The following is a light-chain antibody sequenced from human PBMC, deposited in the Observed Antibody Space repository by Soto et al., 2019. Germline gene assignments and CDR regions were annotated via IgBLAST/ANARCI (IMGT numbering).Light chain of an antibody. Sequence: DIQMTQSPSSLSASVGDRVTITCLASQDISIYLNLYQQKLGKAPKLLIYDTSTLGAGVPARFSGSGSGTVFTITINSLQPEDLATYYCQQYDSLPWTFGQGTRVEVK. CDR2: DTS. V-gene: IGKV1-33*01. CDR1: QDISIY. J-gene: IGKJ1*01. CDR3: QQYDSLPWT.